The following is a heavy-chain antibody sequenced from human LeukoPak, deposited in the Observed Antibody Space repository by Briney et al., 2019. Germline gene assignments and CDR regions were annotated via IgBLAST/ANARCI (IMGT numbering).Heavy chain of an antibody. J-gene: IGHJ4*02. V-gene: IGHV1-2*02. D-gene: IGHD1-1*01. Sequence: ASVNFACKASGYTFTVYYMHWVRQAPGQGLEWTGWINPNSGGTNYAPKSQGRVTMTRDTSISTAYMELSRLRSDDTAVYYCARGGQYNWNDGYFDYWGQGTLVTVSS. CDR2: INPNSGGT. CDR3: ARGGQYNWNDGYFDY. CDR1: GYTFTVYY.